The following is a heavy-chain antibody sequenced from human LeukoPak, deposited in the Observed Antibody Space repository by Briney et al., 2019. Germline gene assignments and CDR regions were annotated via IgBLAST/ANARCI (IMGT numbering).Heavy chain of an antibody. CDR3: ARDQWWQFIAVAITSYFDS. V-gene: IGHV3-9*01. Sequence: GGSLRLSCAASGFTFDDYAMHWVRQAPGKGLEWVSGISWNSGSIGYADSVKGRFTISRDNAKNSLYLQMNSLRPEDTAVYYCARDQWWQFIAVAITSYFDSRGQGTLVTVSS. CDR1: GFTFDDYA. D-gene: IGHD6-19*01. CDR2: ISWNSGSI. J-gene: IGHJ4*02.